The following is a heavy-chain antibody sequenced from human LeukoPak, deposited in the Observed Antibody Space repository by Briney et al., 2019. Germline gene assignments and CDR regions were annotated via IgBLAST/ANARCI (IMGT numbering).Heavy chain of an antibody. CDR3: ARGVTLYYYFDL. Sequence: SETLSLTCDVYGGSLSGYYWSWFRQPPGKGLEWIGEMHYTGATNYSPSLKSRVTISAGTSKNQFSLKVNSVTAADTAVYYCARGVTLYYYFDLWGRGTLVTVSS. CDR2: MHYTGAT. D-gene: IGHD4-23*01. V-gene: IGHV4-34*01. J-gene: IGHJ2*01. CDR1: GGSLSGYY.